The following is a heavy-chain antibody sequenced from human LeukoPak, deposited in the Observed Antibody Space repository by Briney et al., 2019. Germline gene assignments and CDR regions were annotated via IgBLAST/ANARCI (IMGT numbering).Heavy chain of an antibody. CDR2: IYTSGST. J-gene: IGHJ4*02. V-gene: IGHV4-4*07. D-gene: IGHD6-19*01. CDR1: GGSISSYY. Sequence: SETLSLTCTVSGGSISSYYWSWIRQPAGXGLEWXGRIYTSGSTNYNPSLRSRVTMSVDTSKNQFSLKLSSVTAADTAVYYCARDAGGAVAGNSAFDYWGQGTLVTVSS. CDR3: ARDAGGAVAGNSAFDY.